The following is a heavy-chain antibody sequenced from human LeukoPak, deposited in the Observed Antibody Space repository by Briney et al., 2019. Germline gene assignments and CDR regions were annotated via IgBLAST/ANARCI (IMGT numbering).Heavy chain of an antibody. J-gene: IGHJ4*02. Sequence: PSETLSLTCAVYGGSFSGYYWSWIRQPPGKGLEWIGEINHSGSTNYNPSLKSRVIISVDRSKNQFSLRMTSVTAADTAVYYCARGHSSSWYEAVFFDYWGQGTLVIVSS. V-gene: IGHV4-34*01. CDR1: GGSFSGYY. D-gene: IGHD6-13*01. CDR2: INHSGST. CDR3: ARGHSSSWYEAVFFDY.